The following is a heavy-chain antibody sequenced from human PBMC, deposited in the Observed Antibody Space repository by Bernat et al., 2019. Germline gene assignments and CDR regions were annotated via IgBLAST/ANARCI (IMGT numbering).Heavy chain of an antibody. D-gene: IGHD3-10*01. J-gene: IGHJ5*02. CDR3: ARGGITMVRGLRLDVNNWFDP. CDR1: GYTFTSYG. V-gene: IGHV1-18*04. Sequence: QVQLVQSGAEVKKPGASVKVSCKASGYTFTSYGISWVRQAPGQGLEWMGWISAYNGNTNFAQKLQGRVTMTTDTSTSTAYMELRSLRSDDTAVYYCARGGITMVRGLRLDVNNWFDPWGQGTLVTVSS. CDR2: ISAYNGNT.